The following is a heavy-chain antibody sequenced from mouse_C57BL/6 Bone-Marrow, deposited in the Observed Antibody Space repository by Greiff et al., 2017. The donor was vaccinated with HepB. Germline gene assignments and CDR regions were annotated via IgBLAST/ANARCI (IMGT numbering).Heavy chain of an antibody. D-gene: IGHD1-1*01. CDR1: GYTFTSYW. Sequence: VQLKESGAELAKPGASVKLSCKASGYTFTSYWMHWVKQRPGQGLEWIGYINPSSGYTKYNQKFKDKATLTADKSSSTAYMQLSSLTYEDSAVYYCVPYGSSHWYFDVWGTGTTVTVSS. J-gene: IGHJ1*03. CDR3: VPYGSSHWYFDV. CDR2: INPSSGYT. V-gene: IGHV1-7*01.